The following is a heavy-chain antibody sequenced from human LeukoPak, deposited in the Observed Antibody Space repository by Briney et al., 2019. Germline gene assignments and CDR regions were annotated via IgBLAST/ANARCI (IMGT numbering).Heavy chain of an antibody. V-gene: IGHV4-30-2*01. CDR3: ARVFDGIQLWLVEPAFDI. CDR2: IYHSGST. CDR1: GGSISSGGYS. D-gene: IGHD5-18*01. Sequence: PSETLSLTCAVSGGSISSGGYSWSWIRQPPGKGLEWIGYIYHSGSTYYNPSLKSRVTISVDRSKNQSSLKLSSVTAADTAVYYCARVFDGIQLWLVEPAFDIWGQGTMVTVSS. J-gene: IGHJ3*02.